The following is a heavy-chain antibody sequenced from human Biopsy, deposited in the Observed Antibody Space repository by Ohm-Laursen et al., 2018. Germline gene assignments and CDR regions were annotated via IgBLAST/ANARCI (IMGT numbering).Heavy chain of an antibody. CDR2: ISETSSHI. D-gene: IGHD6-6*01. V-gene: IGHV3-21*01. Sequence: SLRLSCAASGFSVSRYDMNWVRQAPGKGLEWISYISETSSHIYDADSVRGRFTVARDIAKNSLYLQLNSLRVEDTGVYYCARDSSRRAREGGMDVWGQGTTVTVSS. CDR3: ARDSSRRAREGGMDV. J-gene: IGHJ6*02. CDR1: GFSVSRYD.